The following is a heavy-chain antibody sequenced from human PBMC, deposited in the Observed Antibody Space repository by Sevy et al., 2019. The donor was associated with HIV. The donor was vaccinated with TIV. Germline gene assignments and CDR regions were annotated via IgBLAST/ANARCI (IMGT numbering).Heavy chain of an antibody. Sequence: GGSLRLSCAASGFTFSSYSMNWVRQAPGKGLEWVSYISSSSSTIYYANSVKGRFTISRDNAKNSLYLQMNSLRDEDTAVYYCARDWSYYDFWSGYRTVAFDIWGQGTMVTVSS. J-gene: IGHJ3*02. CDR1: GFTFSSYS. D-gene: IGHD3-3*01. CDR2: ISSSSSTI. V-gene: IGHV3-48*02. CDR3: ARDWSYYDFWSGYRTVAFDI.